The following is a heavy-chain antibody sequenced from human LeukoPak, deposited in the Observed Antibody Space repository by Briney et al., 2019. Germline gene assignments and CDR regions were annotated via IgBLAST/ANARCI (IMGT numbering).Heavy chain of an antibody. CDR1: GYTFTSYG. CDR2: ISTYNGDT. J-gene: IGHJ4*02. CDR3: AREGLGELTLDY. V-gene: IGHV1-18*01. Sequence: GASVNVSCKASGYTFTSYGISWVRQAPGQGLEWMGWISTYNGDTNYAQKLQGRVTMTTDTSTNTAYMELRSLRSDDTAVYYCAREGLGELTLDYWGQGTLVTVSS. D-gene: IGHD3-16*01.